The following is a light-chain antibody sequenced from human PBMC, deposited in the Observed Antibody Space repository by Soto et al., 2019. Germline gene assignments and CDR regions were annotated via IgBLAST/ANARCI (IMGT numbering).Light chain of an antibody. Sequence: QLVLTQSPSASASLGASVKLTCTLSSRHNTNAIAWHQQQPKKGPRFLMKVNSDGSHFKGDGIPDRFSGSSSGAERYLTISRLQSEGEADYYCQAWATGIHIFGGGTKLTVL. V-gene: IGLV4-69*01. J-gene: IGLJ2*01. CDR2: VNSDGSH. CDR1: SRHNTNA. CDR3: QAWATGIHI.